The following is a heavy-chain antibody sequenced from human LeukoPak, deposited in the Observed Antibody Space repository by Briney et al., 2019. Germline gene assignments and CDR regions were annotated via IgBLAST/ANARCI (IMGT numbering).Heavy chain of an antibody. J-gene: IGHJ5*02. CDR3: ARGHSSGYNWFDP. V-gene: IGHV4-61*02. CDR1: GGSISSGSYY. CDR2: IYTSGST. Sequence: SQTLSLTCTVSGGSISSGSYYWSWIRQPAGKGLEWIGRIYTSGSTNYNPSLKSRVTISVDTSKNQFSLKLSSVTAADTAVYYCARGHSSGYNWFDPWGQGTLVTVSS. D-gene: IGHD3-22*01.